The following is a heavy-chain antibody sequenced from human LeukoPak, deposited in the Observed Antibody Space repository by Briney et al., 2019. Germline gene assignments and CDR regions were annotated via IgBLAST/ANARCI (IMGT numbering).Heavy chain of an antibody. D-gene: IGHD3-10*01. V-gene: IGHV4-34*01. CDR3: ARHPVRGSYYFYAMDV. Sequence: SETLSLTCAVYGGSFSGYYWSWIRQPPGKGLEWIGEINHSGSPNYNPSLKSRVTISVDTSKNQFSLNLSSVTAADTAVYYCARHPVRGSYYFYAMDVWGQGTTVTVSS. J-gene: IGHJ6*02. CDR2: INHSGSP. CDR1: GGSFSGYY.